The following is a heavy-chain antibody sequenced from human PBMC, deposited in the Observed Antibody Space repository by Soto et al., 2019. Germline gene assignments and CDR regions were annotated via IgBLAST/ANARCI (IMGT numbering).Heavy chain of an antibody. D-gene: IGHD2-2*01. Sequence: GGSLRLSCTASGFTFGDYAMSWFRQAPGKGLEWVGFIRSKAYGGTTEYAASVKGRFTISRDDSKSIAYLQMNSLKTEDTAVYYCTRPGDIVVVPAAPPDYWGQGTLVTVSS. CDR2: IRSKAYGGTT. CDR3: TRPGDIVVVPAAPPDY. CDR1: GFTFGDYA. J-gene: IGHJ4*02. V-gene: IGHV3-49*03.